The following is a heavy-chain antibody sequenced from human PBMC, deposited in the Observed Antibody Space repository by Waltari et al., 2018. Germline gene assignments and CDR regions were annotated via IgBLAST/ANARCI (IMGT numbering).Heavy chain of an antibody. J-gene: IGHJ3*02. CDR2: IYTSGST. CDR3: ARDLTYGSGSYYGYAFDI. CDR1: GGSISSYY. V-gene: IGHV4-4*07. Sequence: QVQLQESGPGLVKPSETLSLTCTVSGGSISSYYWSWIRQPAGKGLEGIGRIYTSGSTNYNPSLKSRVTMSVDTSKNQFSLKLSSVTAADTAVYYCARDLTYGSGSYYGYAFDIWGQGTMVTVSS. D-gene: IGHD3-10*01.